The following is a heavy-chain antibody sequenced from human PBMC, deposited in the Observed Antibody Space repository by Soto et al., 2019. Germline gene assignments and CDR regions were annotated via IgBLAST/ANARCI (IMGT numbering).Heavy chain of an antibody. CDR2: ISEGGGTI. Sequence: PGGLMRHCCVASESNSSRYERNWVRQAPGKGLEWVSYISEGGGTIHYADSVKGRFTISRDNAKNSLYLQMNSLRAEDTDTYYCARNKGDYEVYWGQGTLVSVSS. D-gene: IGHD4-17*01. J-gene: IGHJ4*02. V-gene: IGHV3-48*03. CDR3: ARNKGDYEVY. CDR1: ESNSSRYE.